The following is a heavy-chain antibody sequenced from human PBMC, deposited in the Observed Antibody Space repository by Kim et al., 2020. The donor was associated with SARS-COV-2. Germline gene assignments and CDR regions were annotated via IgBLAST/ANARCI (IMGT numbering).Heavy chain of an antibody. V-gene: IGHV4-39*01. CDR3: ARYGVRGVIHYLNWFDP. CDR1: GGSISSSSYY. Sequence: SETLSLTCTVSGGSISSSSYYWGWIRQPPGKGLEWIGSIYYSGSTYYNPSLKSRVTISVDTSKNQFSLKLSSVTAADTAVYYCARYGVRGVIHYLNWFDPWGQGTLVTVSS. J-gene: IGHJ5*02. CDR2: IYYSGST. D-gene: IGHD3-10*01.